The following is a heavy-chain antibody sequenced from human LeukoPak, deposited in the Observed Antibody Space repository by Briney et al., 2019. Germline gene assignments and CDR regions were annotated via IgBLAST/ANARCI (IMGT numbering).Heavy chain of an antibody. D-gene: IGHD3-22*01. V-gene: IGHV1-18*01. CDR3: ARGAQTYYYDSSGYYELNYFDY. CDR2: ISAYNGNT. J-gene: IGHJ4*02. CDR1: GYTFTSYG. Sequence: ASVKVSCKASGYTFTSYGIIWVRQAPGQGLEWMGWISAYNGNTNYAQKLQGRVTMTTDTSTSTAYMELRSLRSDDTAVYYCARGAQTYYYDSSGYYELNYFDYWGQGTLVTVSS.